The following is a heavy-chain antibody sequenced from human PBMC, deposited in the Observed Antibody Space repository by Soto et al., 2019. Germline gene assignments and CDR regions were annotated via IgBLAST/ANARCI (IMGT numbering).Heavy chain of an antibody. J-gene: IGHJ4*02. CDR1: GFSLSTSGVA. CDR2: VFWDGDQ. Sequence: QITLKESGPTLVKPTQTLTLTCTFSGFSLSTSGVAVCWIRQPPGKALEWLALVFWDGDQRYSPSLKSRLTITKDTTKNQVVLTMTNMDPVDTATYYCAHRRRGAGIDYWGQGTLVTVSS. CDR3: AHRRRGAGIDY. V-gene: IGHV2-5*02. D-gene: IGHD6-19*01.